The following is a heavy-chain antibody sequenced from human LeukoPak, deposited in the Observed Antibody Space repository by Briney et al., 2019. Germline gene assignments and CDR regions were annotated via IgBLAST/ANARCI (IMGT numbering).Heavy chain of an antibody. V-gene: IGHV5-51*01. Sequence: GESLKISCKGSGYSFTTYWIGWVRQMPGQGLEWMGIIYPGVSDTRYNPSFQDQVTISADKSISTAYLQWTSLKASDPPIYSCTRTLTLTTHFDYWGQGTLVTVSS. J-gene: IGHJ4*02. CDR1: GYSFTTYW. D-gene: IGHD4-17*01. CDR3: TRTLTLTTHFDY. CDR2: IYPGVSDT.